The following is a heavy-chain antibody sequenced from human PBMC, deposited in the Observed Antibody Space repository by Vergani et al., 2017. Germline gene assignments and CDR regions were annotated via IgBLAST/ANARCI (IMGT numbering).Heavy chain of an antibody. D-gene: IGHD6-13*01. CDR1: GFTFSNYW. CDR2: INSDGDST. J-gene: IGHJ5*02. V-gene: IGHV3-74*01. CDR3: ATLPLQTQQQVTS. Sequence: VQLVESGGGLVQPGGSLRLSCTASGFTFSNYWMQWVRQAPGKGLMWVSRINSDGDSTSYADSVKGRFTFSRDNAKNTLYLQMDRLRVEDTAVYYCATLPLQTQQQVTSWGQGTLVTVSS.